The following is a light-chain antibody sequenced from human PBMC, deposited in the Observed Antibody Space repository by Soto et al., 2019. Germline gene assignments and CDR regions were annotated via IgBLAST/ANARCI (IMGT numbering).Light chain of an antibody. V-gene: IGLV2-18*02. CDR1: SSVVGNYNR. CDR3: SSYTTSSTYV. CDR2: DVS. J-gene: IGLJ1*01. Sequence: QSALTQPPSVSGCPGQSVAICCTGTSSVVGNYNRVSWYQQPPGSAPKLILYDVSNRPSGVPDRFSGSKSGNTASLTISGLQADDEAEYYCSSYTTSSTYVFGTGTKVTVL.